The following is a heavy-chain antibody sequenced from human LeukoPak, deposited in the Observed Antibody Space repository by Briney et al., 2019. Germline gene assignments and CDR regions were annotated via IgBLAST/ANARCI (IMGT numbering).Heavy chain of an antibody. D-gene: IGHD6-13*01. CDR3: AREGGSSFVDY. CDR1: GYTFTGYY. V-gene: IGHV1-2*02. CDR2: INPNSGGT. Sequence: GASVTVSCTASGYTFTGYYMHWVRQAPGQGLEWMGWINPNSGGTNYAQKFQGRVTITRDTSISTAYMELSRLRSDDTAVYYCAREGGSSFVDYWGQGTLVTVSS. J-gene: IGHJ4*02.